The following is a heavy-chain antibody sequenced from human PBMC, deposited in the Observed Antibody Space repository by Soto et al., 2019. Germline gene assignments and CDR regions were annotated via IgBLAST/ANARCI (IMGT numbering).Heavy chain of an antibody. V-gene: IGHV1-46*03. CDR3: ARVGSGFKWAFDI. D-gene: IGHD1-26*01. CDR1: GYTFTSYY. CDR2: INPSGGST. Sequence: ASVKVSCKASGYTFTSYYMHWVRQAPGQGLEWMRIINPSGGSTSYAQKFQGRVTMTRDTSTSTVYMELSSLRSEDTAVYYCARVGSGFKWAFDIWGQGTMVTVSS. J-gene: IGHJ3*02.